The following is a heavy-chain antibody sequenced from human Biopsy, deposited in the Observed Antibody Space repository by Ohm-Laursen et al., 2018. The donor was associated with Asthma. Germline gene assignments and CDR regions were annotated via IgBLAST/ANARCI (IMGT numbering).Heavy chain of an antibody. CDR1: GYTFNSAG. CDR2: ISVYNGNT. D-gene: IGHD3-10*01. J-gene: IGHJ6*02. Sequence: ESSVKVSCNPSGYTFNSAGITWVRQAPGQGLEWMGWISVYNGNTKVAQKLQDRVTMITDTSTSTAYMELRSLRSDDTAVYFCARAVDYSHYYGIDVWGQGTTVTVS. CDR3: ARAVDYSHYYGIDV. V-gene: IGHV1-18*01.